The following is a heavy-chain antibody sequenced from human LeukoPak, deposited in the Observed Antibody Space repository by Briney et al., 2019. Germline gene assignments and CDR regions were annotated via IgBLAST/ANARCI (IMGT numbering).Heavy chain of an antibody. CDR1: GGSISSGGYS. CDR2: IYHSGST. Sequence: SETLSVTCAVSGGSISSGGYSWSWIRQPPGKGLEWIGYIYHSGSTYYNPSLKSRVTISVDRSKNQFSLKLSSVTAADTAVYYCARYSSSSQRFDYWGQGTLVTVSS. J-gene: IGHJ4*02. D-gene: IGHD6-6*01. CDR3: ARYSSSSQRFDY. V-gene: IGHV4-30-2*01.